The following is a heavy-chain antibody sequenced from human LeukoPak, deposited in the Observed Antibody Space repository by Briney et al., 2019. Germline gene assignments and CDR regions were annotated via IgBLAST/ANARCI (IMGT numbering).Heavy chain of an antibody. CDR3: ARGYGGNSDFDY. V-gene: IGHV4-59*01. Sequence: PSETLSLTCTVSGGSISGYYWSWIRQPPGKGLEWIGYIYYSGSTNYNPSLKSRVTISVDTSKNQFSLKLSSVTAADTAVYYCARGYGGNSDFDYWGQGTLVTVSS. CDR1: GGSISGYY. J-gene: IGHJ4*02. CDR2: IYYSGST. D-gene: IGHD4-23*01.